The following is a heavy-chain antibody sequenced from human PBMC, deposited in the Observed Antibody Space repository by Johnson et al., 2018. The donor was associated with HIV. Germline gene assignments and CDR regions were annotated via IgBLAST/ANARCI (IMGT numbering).Heavy chain of an antibody. D-gene: IGHD6-13*01. Sequence: QMQLVESGGGVVQPGGSLRLSCAASGFSFSSYGMHWVRQAPGKGLEWVAFIRYHGSNKHYAGSVKGRFTISRDNSKNTLYLQMNSLRVEDTAVYYCARDPAAAALRAFDIWGQGTMVTVSS. J-gene: IGHJ3*02. CDR2: IRYHGSNK. V-gene: IGHV3-30*02. CDR3: ARDPAAAALRAFDI. CDR1: GFSFSSYG.